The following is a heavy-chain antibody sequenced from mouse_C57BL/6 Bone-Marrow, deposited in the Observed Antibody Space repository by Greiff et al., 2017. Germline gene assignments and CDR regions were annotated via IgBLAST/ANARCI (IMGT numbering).Heavy chain of an antibody. D-gene: IGHD4-1*01. Sequence: QVTLKVCGPGILQSSQTLSLTCSFSGFSLSTSGMGVSWIRQPSGKGLEWLAHIYWDDDKRYNPSLKRRLTISEDTSRNQVFLKITSVDTADTATYYCARRANSYYFDYWGQGTTLTVSS. CDR3: ARRANSYYFDY. CDR1: GFSLSTSGMG. J-gene: IGHJ2*01. V-gene: IGHV8-12*01. CDR2: IYWDDDK.